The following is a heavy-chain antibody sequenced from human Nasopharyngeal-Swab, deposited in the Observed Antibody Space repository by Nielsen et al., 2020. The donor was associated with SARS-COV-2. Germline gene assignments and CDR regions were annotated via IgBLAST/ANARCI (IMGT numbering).Heavy chain of an antibody. CDR2: ISGSGGST. V-gene: IGHV3-23*01. D-gene: IGHD1-26*01. Sequence: GGSLRLSCAASGFTFSSYAMSWVRQAPGKGLEWVSAISGSGGSTYYADSVKGRFTISRDNSKNTLYLQMNSLRAEDTAVYYCARDSGSYLTISDAFDIWGQGTMVTVSS. CDR3: ARDSGSYLTISDAFDI. CDR1: GFTFSSYA. J-gene: IGHJ3*02.